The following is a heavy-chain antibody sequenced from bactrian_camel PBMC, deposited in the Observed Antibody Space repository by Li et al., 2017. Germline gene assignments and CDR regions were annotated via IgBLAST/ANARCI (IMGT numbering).Heavy chain of an antibody. CDR2: IPRNGLP. V-gene: IGHV3S53*01. CDR3: AAVRYGGSWYPLCRARSADFGY. D-gene: IGHD6*01. J-gene: IGHJ6*01. CDR1: GTFTVPLC. Sequence: HVQLVESGGGSVQAGGSLRLSCLVTGTFTVPLCMGWYCQGPGQEREEIVRIPRNGLPRYGSSAQGRFTVSKDNARNTLYLQMSSVQPSDTAMYYCAAVRYGGSWYPLCRARSADFGYWGQGTQVTVS.